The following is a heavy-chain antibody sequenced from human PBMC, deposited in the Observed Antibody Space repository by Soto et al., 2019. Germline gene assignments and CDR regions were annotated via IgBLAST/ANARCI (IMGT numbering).Heavy chain of an antibody. V-gene: IGHV3-23*01. CDR1: GFTFSRYA. CDR2: ISSTGGST. D-gene: IGHD3-10*01. CDR3: AKDVKGSGSLPSYYYGMDV. Sequence: VQLLESGGGLVQPGGSLRISCAASGFTFSRYAMSWVRQAPGKGLEWVSAISSTGGSTDYGDSLKGRFTISRDNSKNTLYLQMHSLRAEDTALYYCAKDVKGSGSLPSYYYGMDVWGQGTTVTVSS. J-gene: IGHJ6*02.